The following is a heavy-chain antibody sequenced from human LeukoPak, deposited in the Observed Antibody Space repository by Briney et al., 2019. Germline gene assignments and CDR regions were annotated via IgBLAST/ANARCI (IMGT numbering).Heavy chain of an antibody. CDR1: GFIVSSNY. CDR3: AALAQDY. CDR2: IHNDGST. Sequence: PGGSLRLSCAASGFIVSSNYMTWVRQAPGEGLEWVSVIHNDGSTYYTDSVKGRFTISRDNSKNTLYLQMNSLRVEDTAVYYCAALAQDYWGQGTQVSVSS. V-gene: IGHV3-53*01. J-gene: IGHJ4*02. D-gene: IGHD3-3*02.